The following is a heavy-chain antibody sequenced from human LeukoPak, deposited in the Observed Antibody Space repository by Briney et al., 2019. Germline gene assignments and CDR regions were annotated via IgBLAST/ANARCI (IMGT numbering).Heavy chain of an antibody. J-gene: IGHJ4*02. CDR2: IYYSGST. V-gene: IGHV4-39*01. CDR1: GGSISSSSYY. CDR3: ARRVEYYDFWSGYYKGIAYFDY. Sequence: PSETLSLTCTVSGGSISSSSYYWGWIRQPPGEGLEWIGSIYYSGSTYYNPSLKSRVTISVDTSKNQFSLKLSSVTAADTAVYYCARRVEYYDFWSGYYKGIAYFDYWGQGTLVTVSS. D-gene: IGHD3-3*01.